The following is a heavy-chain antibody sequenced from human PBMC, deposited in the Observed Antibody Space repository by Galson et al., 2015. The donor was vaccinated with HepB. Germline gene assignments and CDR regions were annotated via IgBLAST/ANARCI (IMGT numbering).Heavy chain of an antibody. CDR3: AKDPYLYHALAGNMAGFDY. D-gene: IGHD6-19*01. Sequence: SLRLSCAASGVTFSNYGFHWVRQAPGKGLEWVTVISYDGRNKHYADSETGRFTISRDNSKNMVYLQMNSLRAEDTALYYCAKDPYLYHALAGNMAGFDYWGQGTLVTVSS. V-gene: IGHV3-30*18. J-gene: IGHJ4*02. CDR2: ISYDGRNK. CDR1: GVTFSNYG.